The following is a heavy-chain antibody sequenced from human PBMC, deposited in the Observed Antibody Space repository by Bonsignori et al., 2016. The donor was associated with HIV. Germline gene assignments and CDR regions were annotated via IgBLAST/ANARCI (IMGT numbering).Heavy chain of an antibody. J-gene: IGHJ4*02. Sequence: GGSLRLSCAASGFTFSTYAMTWVRQAPGKGLEWVSDINDSGDTTYYEDSVKGRFAISRDNSKNTVFLQMNSLSAEDTAVYYCAKRGYSYGLSDSLDYWGQGTLVTVSS. CDR1: GFTFSTYA. CDR2: INDSGDTT. V-gene: IGHV3-23*01. D-gene: IGHD5-18*01. CDR3: AKRGYSYGLSDSLDY.